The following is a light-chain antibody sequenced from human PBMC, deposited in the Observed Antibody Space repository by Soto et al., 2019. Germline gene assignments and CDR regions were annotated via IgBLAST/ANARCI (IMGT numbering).Light chain of an antibody. J-gene: IGKJ5*01. V-gene: IGKV3-15*01. CDR2: GAS. Sequence: EIVMTQSPATMSVSPGERATLSCRASQSVSSNLAWYQQKPGQAPRLLIYGASTRASGIPARFSGSGSGTEFTLTISGLQSEDFALYYCQQYNIWHPYTFGQGTRLESK. CDR3: QQYNIWHPYT. CDR1: QSVSSN.